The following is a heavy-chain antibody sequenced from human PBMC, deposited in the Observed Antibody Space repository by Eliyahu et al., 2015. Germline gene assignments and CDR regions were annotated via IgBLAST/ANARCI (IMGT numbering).Heavy chain of an antibody. CDR2: IWYDGSNK. J-gene: IGHJ1*01. V-gene: IGHV3-33*01. Sequence: LEWVAVIWYDGSNKYYADSVKGRFTISRDNSKNTLYLQMNSLRAEDTAVYYCARDYYDSSGYQGDFQHWGQGTLVTVSS. CDR3: ARDYYDSSGYQGDFQH. D-gene: IGHD3-22*01.